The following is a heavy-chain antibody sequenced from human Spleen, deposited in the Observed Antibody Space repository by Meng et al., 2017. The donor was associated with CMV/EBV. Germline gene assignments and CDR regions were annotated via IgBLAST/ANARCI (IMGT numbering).Heavy chain of an antibody. J-gene: IGHJ4*02. CDR1: GFTFSGSG. CDR2: ISGGGENT. V-gene: IGHV3-23*01. D-gene: IGHD2-21*01. Sequence: GSLRLSCAVSGFTFSGSGMAWVRQAPGKGLEWVSTISGGGENTHYADSVKGRFTISRDNSKNTLYLQMNSLRAEDTAVYHCAKDVGGDWHFDYWGQGTLVTVSS. CDR3: AKDVGGDWHFDY.